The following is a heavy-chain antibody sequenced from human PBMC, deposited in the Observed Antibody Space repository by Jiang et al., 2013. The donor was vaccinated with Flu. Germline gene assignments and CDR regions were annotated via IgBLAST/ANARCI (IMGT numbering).Heavy chain of an antibody. CDR1: GYTFTSYA. CDR3: ARDIVVVPAASDAFDI. D-gene: IGHD2-2*01. Sequence: KVSCKASGYTFTSYAMHWVRQAPGQRLEWMGWINAGNGNTKYSQKFQGRVTITRDTSASTAYMELSSLRSEDTAVYYCARDIVVVPAASDAFDIWGQGTMVTVSS. CDR2: INAGNGNT. J-gene: IGHJ3*02. V-gene: IGHV1-3*01.